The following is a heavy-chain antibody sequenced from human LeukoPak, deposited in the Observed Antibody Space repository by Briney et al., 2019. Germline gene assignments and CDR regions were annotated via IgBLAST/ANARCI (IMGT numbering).Heavy chain of an antibody. CDR2: INPNSGGT. D-gene: IGHD2-2*01. CDR1: GYTFTGYY. V-gene: IGHV1-2*02. CDR3: ASSTYCSSTSCPMGHFDY. J-gene: IGHJ4*02. Sequence: GASVKVSCKASGYTFTGYYMHWVRQAPGQGLEWMGWINPNSGGTNYAQKFQGRVTMTTDTSTSTACMELRSLRSDDTAVYYCASSTYCSSTSCPMGHFDYWGQGTLVTVSS.